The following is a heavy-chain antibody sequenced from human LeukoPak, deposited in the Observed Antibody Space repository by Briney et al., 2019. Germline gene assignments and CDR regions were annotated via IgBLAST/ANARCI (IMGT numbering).Heavy chain of an antibody. J-gene: IGHJ4*02. CDR3: ANFDYYGSGSSHDY. V-gene: IGHV3-23*01. CDR2: ISGSGGST. D-gene: IGHD3-10*01. Sequence: GGSLRLSCAASGFTFSSYGMSWVRQAPGKGLEWVSAISGSGGSTYYADSVKGRFTISRDNSKNTLYLQMNSLRAEDTAVYYCANFDYYGSGSSHDYWGQGTLVTVSS. CDR1: GFTFSSYG.